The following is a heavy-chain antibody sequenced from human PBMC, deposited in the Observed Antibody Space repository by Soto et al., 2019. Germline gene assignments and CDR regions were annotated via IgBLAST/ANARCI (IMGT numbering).Heavy chain of an antibody. V-gene: IGHV1-18*01. J-gene: IGHJ6*02. CDR3: ARGAFCGGAPGCRDMDV. D-gene: IGHD2-21*01. Sequence: GASVKVSCKSSGYKFISHSITWVRQAPGQGLEWMGRISAYNGNTNYAQKLQGGVTMTTDTSTNTAYMGLRSLGSDDTAVYYCARGAFCGGAPGCRDMDVWGQGTTVTVSS. CDR2: ISAYNGNT. CDR1: GYKFISHS.